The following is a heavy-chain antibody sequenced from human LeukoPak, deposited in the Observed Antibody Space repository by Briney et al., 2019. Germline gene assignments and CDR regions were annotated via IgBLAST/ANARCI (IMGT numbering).Heavy chain of an antibody. D-gene: IGHD2-15*01. Sequence: KPSETLSLTCAVYGGSFSGYYWSWIRQPPGKGLEWIGSIYYSGSTYYNPSLKSRVTISVDTSKNQFSLKLSSVTATDTAVYYCARGYCSGGSCYPWVMDVWGKGTTVTVSS. J-gene: IGHJ6*03. V-gene: IGHV4-34*01. CDR3: ARGYCSGGSCYPWVMDV. CDR1: GGSFSGYY. CDR2: IYYSGST.